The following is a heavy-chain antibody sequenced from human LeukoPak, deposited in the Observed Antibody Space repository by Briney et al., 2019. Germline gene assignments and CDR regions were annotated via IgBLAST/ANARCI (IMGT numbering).Heavy chain of an antibody. Sequence: SGGSLRLSCEASGLTFNKYWMTWVRQAPGKGLEWVANIKQDGSEKYYVDSVKGRFTISRDNAKNSLYLQMNSLRAEDTAVYYCAREYRDGYNLGWFDPWGQGTLVTVSS. J-gene: IGHJ5*02. CDR3: AREYRDGYNLGWFDP. CDR1: GLTFNKYW. V-gene: IGHV3-7*01. CDR2: IKQDGSEK. D-gene: IGHD5-24*01.